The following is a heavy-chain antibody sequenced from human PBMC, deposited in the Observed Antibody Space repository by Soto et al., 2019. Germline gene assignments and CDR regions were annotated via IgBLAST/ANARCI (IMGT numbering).Heavy chain of an antibody. J-gene: IGHJ4*02. D-gene: IGHD3-16*02. CDR2: IDHSGST. CDR3: ARDKPDYDYVWGSYRTPNYFDY. Sequence: QVQLQESGPGLVKPSGTLSLTCAVSGGSISSSNWWSWVRQPPGKGLEWIGEIDHSGSTNYNPSLQSRVPLSVDKSTNQFSLKLSSVTAADTAVYYCARDKPDYDYVWGSYRTPNYFDYWGQGTLVTVSS. V-gene: IGHV4-4*02. CDR1: GGSISSSNW.